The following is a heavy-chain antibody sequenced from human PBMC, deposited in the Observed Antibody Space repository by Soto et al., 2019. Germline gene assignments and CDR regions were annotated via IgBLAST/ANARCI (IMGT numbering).Heavy chain of an antibody. CDR2: IYSGGST. J-gene: IGHJ2*01. V-gene: IGHV3-53*01. Sequence: GGSLRLSCAASGFTVSSNYMSWVRQAPGKGLEWVSDIYSGGSTYYADSVKGRFTISRDNSKNTLYLQMNSLRAEDTAVYYCARTTNPLYCSSTSCYPYWYFDLWGRGTLVTVSS. CDR1: GFTVSSNY. D-gene: IGHD2-2*01. CDR3: ARTTNPLYCSSTSCYPYWYFDL.